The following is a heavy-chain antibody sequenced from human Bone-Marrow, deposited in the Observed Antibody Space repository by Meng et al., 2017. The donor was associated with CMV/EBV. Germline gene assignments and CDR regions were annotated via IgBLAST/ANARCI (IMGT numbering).Heavy chain of an antibody. CDR1: GFIFDDYG. J-gene: IGHJ6*02. V-gene: IGHV3-74*01. D-gene: IGHD3-22*01. CDR3: ARDRTYYYDSSGYFDYGMDV. CDR2: INSDGSST. Sequence: GESLKISCAASGFIFDDYGMSWVRQAPGKGLEWVSRINSDGSSTSYADSVKGRFTISRDNAKNTLYLQMNSLRAEDTAVYYCARDRTYYYDSSGYFDYGMDVWGQGTTVTVSS.